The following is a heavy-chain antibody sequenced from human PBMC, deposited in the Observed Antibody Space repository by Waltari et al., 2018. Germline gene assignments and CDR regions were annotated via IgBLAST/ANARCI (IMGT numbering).Heavy chain of an antibody. CDR3: ARGKARRFFDI. Sequence: QVQLQQWGAGLLKPSETLSLTCAVYGGSFSGYYWSWIRQPPGKGLEWIGEINHSGSTNDNPSLKSRVTISVDTSKNQFSLKLSSVTAADTAVYYCARGKARRFFDIWGQGTMVTVSS. CDR2: INHSGST. V-gene: IGHV4-34*01. CDR1: GGSFSGYY. J-gene: IGHJ3*02.